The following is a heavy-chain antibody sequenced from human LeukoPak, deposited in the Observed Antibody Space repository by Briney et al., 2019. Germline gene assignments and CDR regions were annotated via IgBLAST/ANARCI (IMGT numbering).Heavy chain of an antibody. V-gene: IGHV3-30*02. CDR1: GFTFSSYS. D-gene: IGHD2-15*01. Sequence: GGSLRLSCAASGFTFSSYSMNWVRQAPGKGLEWVAFIRYDGSNKYYADSVEGRFTISRDYSKNTLYLQMNSLRAEDTAVYYCAKDFALLGYCSGGTCHAGDYWGQGTLVTVSS. CDR3: AKDFALLGYCSGGTCHAGDY. J-gene: IGHJ4*02. CDR2: IRYDGSNK.